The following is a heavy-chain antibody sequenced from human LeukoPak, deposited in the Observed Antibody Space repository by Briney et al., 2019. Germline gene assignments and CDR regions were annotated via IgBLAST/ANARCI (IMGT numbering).Heavy chain of an antibody. Sequence: KASETLSLTCTVSAXSITNYFWSWIRQPPGKGLEWIGYVYYSGTANYNPSLKGRVTISLDTSKNQFSLNLNSVTAADTAMYYCARALTARGSYDYWGQGTLVTVSS. D-gene: IGHD3-10*01. J-gene: IGHJ4*02. V-gene: IGHV4-59*01. CDR1: AXSITNYF. CDR2: VYYSGTA. CDR3: ARALTARGSYDY.